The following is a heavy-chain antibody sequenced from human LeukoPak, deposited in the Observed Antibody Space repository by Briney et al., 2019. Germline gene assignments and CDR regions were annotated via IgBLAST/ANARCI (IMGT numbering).Heavy chain of an antibody. V-gene: IGHV4-34*01. CDR1: GGSFSGYY. J-gene: IGHJ4*02. CDR3: ARGGHNYDSSGYMD. D-gene: IGHD3-22*01. Sequence: SETLSLTCAVYGGSFSGYYWSWIRQPPGKGLEWIGYIYHSGSTYYNPSLKSRVTISVDRSKNQFSLKLSSVTAADTAVYYCARGGHNYDSSGYMDWGQGTLVTVSS. CDR2: IYHSGST.